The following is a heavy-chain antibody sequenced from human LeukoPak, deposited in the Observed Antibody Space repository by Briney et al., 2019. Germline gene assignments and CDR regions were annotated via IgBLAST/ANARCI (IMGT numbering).Heavy chain of an antibody. V-gene: IGHV3-7*01. CDR2: IKQDGSEK. D-gene: IGHD6-19*01. CDR1: GFTFSSYW. J-gene: IGHJ4*02. CDR3: AKDRKSSGWFFDY. Sequence: GGSLRLSCAASGFTFSSYWMSWVRQAPGKGLEWVANIKQDGSEKYYVDSVKGRFTISRDNAKNSLYLQMNSLRAEDTAVYYCAKDRKSSGWFFDYWGQGTLVTVSS.